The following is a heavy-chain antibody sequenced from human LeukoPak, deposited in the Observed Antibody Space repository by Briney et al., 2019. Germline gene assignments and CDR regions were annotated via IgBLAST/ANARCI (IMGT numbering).Heavy chain of an antibody. J-gene: IGHJ4*02. Sequence: SETLSLTCTVSGGSINTYCWSWIRQPAGKGLEWIGRISTGGSINFNPSLESRVTMSVDTSEKQFSLRLSSVTAADTAVYYCARDQGDYGDHRYFDYWGQGTLVTVSS. CDR1: GGSINTYC. CDR3: ARDQGDYGDHRYFDY. V-gene: IGHV4-4*07. CDR2: ISTGGSI. D-gene: IGHD4-17*01.